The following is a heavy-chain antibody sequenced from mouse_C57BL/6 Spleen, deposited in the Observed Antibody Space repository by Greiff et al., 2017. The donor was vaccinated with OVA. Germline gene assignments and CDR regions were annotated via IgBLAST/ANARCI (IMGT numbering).Heavy chain of an antibody. CDR2: IDPETGGT. CDR3: TRRRDGNYDYFDY. Sequence: QVHVKQSGAELVRPGASVTLSCKASGYTFTDYEMHWVKQTPVHGLEWIGAIDPETGGTAYNQKFKGKAILTADKSSSTAYMELRSLTSEDSAVYYCTRRRDGNYDYFDYWGQGTTLTVSS. V-gene: IGHV1-15*01. CDR1: GYTFTDYE. D-gene: IGHD2-1*01. J-gene: IGHJ2*01.